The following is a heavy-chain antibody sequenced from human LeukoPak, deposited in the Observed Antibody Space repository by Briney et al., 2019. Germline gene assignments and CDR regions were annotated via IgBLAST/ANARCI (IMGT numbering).Heavy chain of an antibody. CDR3: ARGRYASGWYPDYFDS. CDR2: IKEDGSKK. J-gene: IGHJ4*02. D-gene: IGHD6-19*01. Sequence: GSLRLSCADSGFTFSSYWMSWVRQAPGKGLEWVANIKEDGSKKYYVDSVKGRFTISRDNARKSLYLQMNSLRAEDTAMYYCARGRYASGWYPDYFDSWGQGTLVTVSS. V-gene: IGHV3-7*01. CDR1: GFTFSSYW.